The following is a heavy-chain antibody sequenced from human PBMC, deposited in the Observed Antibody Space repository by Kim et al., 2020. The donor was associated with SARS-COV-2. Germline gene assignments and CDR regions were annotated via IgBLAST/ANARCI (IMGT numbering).Heavy chain of an antibody. CDR3: ARGLVATITWRYYYYYGM. CDR1: GGSFSGYY. V-gene: IGHV4-34*01. CDR2: INHSGST. J-gene: IGHJ6*01. D-gene: IGHD5-12*01. Sequence: SETLSLTCAVYGGSFSGYYWSWIRQPPGKGLEWIGEINHSGSTNYNPSLKSRVTISVDTSKNQFSLKLSSVTAADTAVYYCARGLVATITWRYYYYYGM.